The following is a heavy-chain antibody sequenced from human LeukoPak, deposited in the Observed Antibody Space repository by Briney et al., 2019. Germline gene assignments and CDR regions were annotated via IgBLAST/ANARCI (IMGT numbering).Heavy chain of an antibody. CDR1: GGTFSSYA. V-gene: IGHV1-69*04. D-gene: IGHD5-12*01. CDR3: ARDIVATFYFDY. Sequence: SVKVSCKASGGTFSSYAISRVRQAPGQGLEWMGRIIPILGIANYAQKFQGRVTITADKSTSTAYMELSSLRSEDTAVYYCARDIVATFYFDYWGQGTLVTVSS. CDR2: IIPILGIA. J-gene: IGHJ4*02.